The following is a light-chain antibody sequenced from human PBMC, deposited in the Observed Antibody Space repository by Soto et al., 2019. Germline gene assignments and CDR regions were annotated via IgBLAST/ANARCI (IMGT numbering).Light chain of an antibody. CDR3: SSYKTDDTVV. CDR2: EAT. J-gene: IGLJ2*01. Sequence: QSALTQPASVSGSPGQSITISCAGTRSDIGASNSVSWYQHLPGRSPTLIIYEATNRPSGVSERFSGSKAGDTASLTISGLQAEDESEYFCSSYKTDDTVVFGGGTKLTVL. CDR1: RSDIGASNS. V-gene: IGLV2-14*01.